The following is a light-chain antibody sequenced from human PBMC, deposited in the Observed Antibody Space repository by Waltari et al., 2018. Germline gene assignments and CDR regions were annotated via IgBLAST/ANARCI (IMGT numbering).Light chain of an antibody. Sequence: DVVVTQSPLSLPVTLGQPASISCRSSQSLVHSDGNTYLSWFQQRPGQSPRRLIYKVSNRDSGVPDRFSGSGSGSDFTLKISRVEAEDVGIYYCMQGTHWPRTFGQGTKLEIK. J-gene: IGKJ2*02. V-gene: IGKV2-30*02. CDR2: KVS. CDR3: MQGTHWPRT. CDR1: QSLVHSDGNTY.